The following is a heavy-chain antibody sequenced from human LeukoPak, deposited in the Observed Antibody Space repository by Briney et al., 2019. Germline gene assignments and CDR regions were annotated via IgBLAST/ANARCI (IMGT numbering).Heavy chain of an antibody. J-gene: IGHJ4*02. V-gene: IGHV3-7*04. CDR1: GFTFSNYA. CDR3: ARGNGWYRGPLDY. D-gene: IGHD6-19*01. Sequence: PGGSLRLSCAASGFTFSNYAMRWVRQAPGKGLEWVANIKQDGSEKYYVDSVKGRFTISRDNAKNSLYLQMNSLRAEDTAVFYCARGNGWYRGPLDYWGQGTLVTVSS. CDR2: IKQDGSEK.